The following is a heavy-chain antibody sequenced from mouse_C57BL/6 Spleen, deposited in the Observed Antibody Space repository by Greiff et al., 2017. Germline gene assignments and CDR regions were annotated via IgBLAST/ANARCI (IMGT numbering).Heavy chain of an antibody. V-gene: IGHV1-55*01. CDR3: ARETLIYDGYYNLDY. D-gene: IGHD2-3*01. Sequence: QVQLQQPGAELVKPGASVKMSCKASGYTFTSYWITWVKQRPGQGLEWIGDLYPGSGSTNYNEKFKSKATLTVDASSSTAYMQLSSLTSEDSAVYYCARETLIYDGYYNLDYWGQGTTLTVSS. CDR1: GYTFTSYW. CDR2: LYPGSGST. J-gene: IGHJ2*01.